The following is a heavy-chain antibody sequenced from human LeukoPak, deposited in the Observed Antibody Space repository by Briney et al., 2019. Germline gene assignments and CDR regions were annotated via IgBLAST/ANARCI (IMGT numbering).Heavy chain of an antibody. CDR1: GGTFSSYA. D-gene: IGHD3-22*01. CDR3: ARDSYYDSSGAATRRLDY. Sequence: SVKVSCKASGGTFSSYAISWVRQAPGQGLEWMGGIIPIFGTANYAQKFQGRVTITADKSTSTAYMELRSMRSDDTAVYYCARDSYYDSSGAATRRLDYWGQGTLVTVSS. CDR2: IIPIFGTA. V-gene: IGHV1-69*06. J-gene: IGHJ4*02.